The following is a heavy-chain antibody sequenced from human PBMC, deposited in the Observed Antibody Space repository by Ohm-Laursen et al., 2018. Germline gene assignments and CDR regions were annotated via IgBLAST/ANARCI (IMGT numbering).Heavy chain of an antibody. CDR1: GGSISSSSYY. Sequence: GTLSLTCTVSGGSISSSSYYWGWIRQPPGKGLEWIGSIYYSGSTYYNPSLKSRVTISVDTSKNQFSLKLSSVTAADTAVYYCARHRGSGSYWDWFDPWGQGTLVTISS. CDR2: IYYSGST. J-gene: IGHJ5*02. V-gene: IGHV4-39*01. D-gene: IGHD1-26*01. CDR3: ARHRGSGSYWDWFDP.